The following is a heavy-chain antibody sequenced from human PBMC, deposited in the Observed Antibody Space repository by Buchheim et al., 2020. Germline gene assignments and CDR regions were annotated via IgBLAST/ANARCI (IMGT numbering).Heavy chain of an antibody. Sequence: EVQLVESGGGLVQPGRSLRLSCAASGFIFSTYAMSWVRQAPGKGLEWVSSIRDSGGKTYYADSVKGRFTIFRDNSKHNLYLQMNSLRAEDTAVYYCAKDPSLSGTYFDYWGQGTL. CDR3: AKDPSLSGTYFDY. CDR1: GFIFSTYA. D-gene: IGHD1-26*01. CDR2: IRDSGGKT. V-gene: IGHV3-23*04. J-gene: IGHJ4*02.